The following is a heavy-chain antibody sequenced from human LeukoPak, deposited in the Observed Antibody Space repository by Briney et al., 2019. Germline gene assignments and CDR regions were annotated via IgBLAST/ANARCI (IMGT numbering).Heavy chain of an antibody. Sequence: LGESLKISCKGSGYSSTSYWIGWVRQMPGKGLEWMGIIYPGDSDTRYSPSFQGQVTISADKSISTAYLQWSSLKASDTAMYYCARPLYYYDSSGYYVGAFDYWGQGTLVTVSS. J-gene: IGHJ4*02. D-gene: IGHD3-22*01. CDR3: ARPLYYYDSSGYYVGAFDY. V-gene: IGHV5-51*01. CDR2: IYPGDSDT. CDR1: GYSSTSYW.